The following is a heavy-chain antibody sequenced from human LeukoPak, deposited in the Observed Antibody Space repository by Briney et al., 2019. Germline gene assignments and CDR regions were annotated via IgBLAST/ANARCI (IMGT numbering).Heavy chain of an antibody. CDR2: IKQDGSEK. D-gene: IGHD2-21*02. CDR3: ARVGPREYCGGDCYSL. CDR1: GFTFSSYW. J-gene: IGHJ4*02. Sequence: PGGSLRLSCAASGFTFSSYWMSWVRQAPGKGLEWVANIKQDGSEKYYVDSVKGRFTISRDNSKNTLYLQIGSLRAEDMAVYYCARVGPREYCGGDCYSLWGQGTLVTVSS. V-gene: IGHV3-7*01.